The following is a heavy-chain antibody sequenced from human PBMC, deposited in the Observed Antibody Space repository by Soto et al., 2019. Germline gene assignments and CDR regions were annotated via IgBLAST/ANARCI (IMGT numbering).Heavy chain of an antibody. CDR2: IAGGGVPT. CDR1: GFIFRDYS. Sequence: EVQLVESGGGLVQSGESLRLSCAASGFIFRDYSMNWVRQTPGKGLEGIAHIAGGGVPTYYADSVKGRFNNSGDRGKNVLYLQMNGLKGDDSGIYYCTRASSYAFDYWGQGALVTVSS. V-gene: IGHV3-48*01. D-gene: IGHD2-2*01. CDR3: TRASSYAFDY. J-gene: IGHJ4*02.